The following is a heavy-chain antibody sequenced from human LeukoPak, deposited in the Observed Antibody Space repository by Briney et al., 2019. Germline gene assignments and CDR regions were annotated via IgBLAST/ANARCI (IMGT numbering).Heavy chain of an antibody. J-gene: IGHJ4*02. V-gene: IGHV4-59*01. D-gene: IGHD6-19*01. CDR2: IYHSGKT. Sequence: ASETLSLTCTVSDGSINSDYWSWLRQPPGEGPEWIAYIYHSGKTNYNPSLKSRVSISIDTSKNQFSLKLSSVIAADTAVYYCARGAGWYNYWGQGILVTVSS. CDR1: DGSINSDY. CDR3: ARGAGWYNY.